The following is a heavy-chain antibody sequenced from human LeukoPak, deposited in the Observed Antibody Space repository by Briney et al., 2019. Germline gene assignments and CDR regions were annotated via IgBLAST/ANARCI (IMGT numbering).Heavy chain of an antibody. J-gene: IGHJ4*02. Sequence: SGGSLRLSCAASGFTFSSYGMHWVRQAPGKGLEWVAFIRYDGSNKYYADSVKGRFTISRDNSKNTLYLQMNSLRAEDTAVYYCAKDSRGNVPAAISYYFDYWGQGTLVTVSS. CDR2: IRYDGSNK. V-gene: IGHV3-30*02. CDR1: GFTFSSYG. D-gene: IGHD2-2*01. CDR3: AKDSRGNVPAAISYYFDY.